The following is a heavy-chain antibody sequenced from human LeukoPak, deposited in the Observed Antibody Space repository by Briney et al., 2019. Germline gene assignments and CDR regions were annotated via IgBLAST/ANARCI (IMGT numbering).Heavy chain of an antibody. Sequence: ASVKVSCKASGYAFTSYDINWVRQATGQRLEWMGWMNPNSGNTGYAQKFQGRVTMTSITSISTAYMELSSLRSEDTAVYFCARATSQTADYYYYMDVWGKGTTVTVSS. D-gene: IGHD2-2*01. J-gene: IGHJ6*03. CDR3: ARATSQTADYYYYMDV. V-gene: IGHV1-8*01. CDR1: GYAFTSYD. CDR2: MNPNSGNT.